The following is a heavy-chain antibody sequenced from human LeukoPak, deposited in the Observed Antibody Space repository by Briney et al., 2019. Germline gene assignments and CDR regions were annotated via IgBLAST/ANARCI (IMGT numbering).Heavy chain of an antibody. CDR1: GFTFSSYG. D-gene: IGHD3-9*01. CDR2: ISCDGSNK. Sequence: GGSLRLSCAASGFTFSSYGMHWVRQAPGKGLEWVAVISCDGSNKYYADSVKGRFTISRDNSKNTLYLQMNSLRAEDTAVYYCAKAGYDILTGYYPDTYYFDYWGQGTLVTVSS. V-gene: IGHV3-30*18. CDR3: AKAGYDILTGYYPDTYYFDY. J-gene: IGHJ4*02.